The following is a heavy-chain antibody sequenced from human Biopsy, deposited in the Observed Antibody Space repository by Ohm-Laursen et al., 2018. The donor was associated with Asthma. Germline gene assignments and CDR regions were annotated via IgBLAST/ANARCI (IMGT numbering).Heavy chain of an antibody. D-gene: IGHD3-10*01. CDR3: ARAVDYSHYYGIDV. Sequence: ASVKVSCKTSGCTFNSAGITWVRQAPGPGLEWMGWISVYNGNTKVAQKLQDRVTMITDTSTSTAYMELRSLRSDDTAVYFCARAVDYSHYYGIDVWGQGTTATVS. J-gene: IGHJ6*02. CDR2: ISVYNGNT. CDR1: GCTFNSAG. V-gene: IGHV1-18*01.